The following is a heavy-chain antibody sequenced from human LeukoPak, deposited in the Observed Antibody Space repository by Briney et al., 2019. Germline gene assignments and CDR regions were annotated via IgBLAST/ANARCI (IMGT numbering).Heavy chain of an antibody. CDR3: ARGREAGPYYYYMDV. CDR1: GYTFTGYY. V-gene: IGHV1-2*06. CDR2: INPNSGGT. J-gene: IGHJ6*03. D-gene: IGHD3-10*01. Sequence: GASVKVSCKASGYTFTGYYMHWVRQAPGQGLEWMGRINPNSGGTNYAQKFQGRVTMTRDTSISTAYMELSRLRSDDTAVYYCARGREAGPYYYYMDVWGKGTTVTVSS.